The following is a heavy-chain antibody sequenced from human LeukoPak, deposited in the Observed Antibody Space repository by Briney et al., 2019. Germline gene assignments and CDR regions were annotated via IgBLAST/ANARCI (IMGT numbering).Heavy chain of an antibody. V-gene: IGHV3-23*01. CDR2: ITASGDRT. Sequence: GGSLRLSCAAAGFIFSNNAMTWVRQAPGRGLEWVSSITASGDRTFNADSVKGRFTISRDNSKNTLYLLMNSLRAEDTALYYCARSTAASASDYWGQGTLVTISS. CDR3: ARSTAASASDY. CDR1: GFIFSNNA. J-gene: IGHJ4*02. D-gene: IGHD6-13*01.